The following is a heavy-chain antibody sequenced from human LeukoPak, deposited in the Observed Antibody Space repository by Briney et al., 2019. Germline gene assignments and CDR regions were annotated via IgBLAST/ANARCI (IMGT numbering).Heavy chain of an antibody. CDR1: GGSISSGSYY. J-gene: IGHJ5*02. Sequence: SETLSLTCTVSGGSISSGSYYWGWIRQPAGKGLEWIGRIYTSGSTNYNPSLKSRVTISVDTSKNQFSLKLRSVTAADTAVYYCARELKVPGTDWFDPWGQGTLVTVSS. CDR3: ARELKVPGTDWFDP. V-gene: IGHV4-61*02. D-gene: IGHD2-8*01. CDR2: IYTSGST.